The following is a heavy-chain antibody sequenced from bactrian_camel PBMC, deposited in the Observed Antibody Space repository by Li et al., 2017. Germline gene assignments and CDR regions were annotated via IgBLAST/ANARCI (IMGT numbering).Heavy chain of an antibody. D-gene: IGHD3*01. V-gene: IGHV3S1*01. CDR2: LYTSGDRI. CDR3: ATGEGFDCSGAYCSLHY. CDR1: GYFYTAAC. Sequence: HVQLVESGGDSVEAGGSLTLSCVMTGYFYTAACMAWFRQVPGKGREGVAALYTSGDRIYYAESVEGRFTISRDNAKNTVYLQMNSLKSEDTALYFCATGEGFDCSGAYCSLHYWGQGTQVTVS. J-gene: IGHJ4*01.